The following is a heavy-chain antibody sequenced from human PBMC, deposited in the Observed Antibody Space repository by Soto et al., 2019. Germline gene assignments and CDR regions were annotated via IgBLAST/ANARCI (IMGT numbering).Heavy chain of an antibody. V-gene: IGHV1-8*02. J-gene: IGHJ5*02. Sequence: ASVKVSCKASGYTFTNSYVSWVRQATGQGLEWMGWMNPGSGDTGYAQKFQGRVTMTRDISIATAYMELNSLTSEDTAIYYCARMESFGSLNWFDPWGQGTLVTVSS. CDR2: MNPGSGDT. CDR1: GYTFTNSY. CDR3: ARMESFGSLNWFDP. D-gene: IGHD5-18*01.